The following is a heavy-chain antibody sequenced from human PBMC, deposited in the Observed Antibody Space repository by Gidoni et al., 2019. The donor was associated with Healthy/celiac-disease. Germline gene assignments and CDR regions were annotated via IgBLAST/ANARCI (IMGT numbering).Heavy chain of an antibody. CDR2: ISGSGGST. CDR1: GFTFSSYA. V-gene: IGHV3-23*01. CDR3: AKDEGFGELLGDFDY. J-gene: IGHJ4*02. D-gene: IGHD3-10*01. Sequence: EVQLLESGGGLVQPGGSLRLSCAASGFTFSSYAMSWVRQAPGKGLEWVSAISGSGGSTYYADSVKGRFTISRDNSKNTLYLQMNSRRAEDTAVYYCAKDEGFGELLGDFDYWGQGTLVTVSS.